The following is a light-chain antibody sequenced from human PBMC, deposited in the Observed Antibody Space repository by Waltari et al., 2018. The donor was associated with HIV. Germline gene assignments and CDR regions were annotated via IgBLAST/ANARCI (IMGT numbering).Light chain of an antibody. CDR2: DAS. V-gene: IGKV3-11*01. CDR1: QRVSSY. J-gene: IGKJ3*01. CDR3: QQRDNWPPT. Sequence: EIVLTQSPATLSLSPGERATLSCRATQRVSSYLAWYQQKPGQAPRLLIYDASNSATGIPARFSGSGSGTDFSLTISSLEPEDFGLYYCQQRDNWPPTFGPGTKVEI.